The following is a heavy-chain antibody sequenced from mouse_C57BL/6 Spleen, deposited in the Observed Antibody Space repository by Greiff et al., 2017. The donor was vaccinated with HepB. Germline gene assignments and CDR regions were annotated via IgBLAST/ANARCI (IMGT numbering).Heavy chain of an antibody. CDR2: IDPENGDT. D-gene: IGHD2-4*01. CDR1: GFNIKDDY. V-gene: IGHV14-4*01. CDR3: TCYYDFAY. Sequence: EVKLQESGAELVRPGASVKLSCTASGFNIKDDYMHWVKQRPEQGLEWIGWIDPENGDTEYASKFQGKATITADTSSNTAYLQLSSLTSEDTAVYYCTCYYDFAYWGQGTLVTVSA. J-gene: IGHJ3*01.